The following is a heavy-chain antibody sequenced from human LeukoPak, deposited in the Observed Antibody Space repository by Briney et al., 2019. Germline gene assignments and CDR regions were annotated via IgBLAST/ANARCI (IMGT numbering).Heavy chain of an antibody. J-gene: IGHJ4*02. CDR2: ISSSSSYI. Sequence: ETLSLTCTVSGGSISSSSYYWGWIRQPPGKGLEWVSSISSSSSYIYYADSVKGRFTISRDNAKNSLYLQMNSLRAEDTAVYYCARDAYYYDSSGYYYVPKYYFDYWGQGTLVTVSS. D-gene: IGHD3-22*01. CDR3: ARDAYYYDSSGYYYVPKYYFDY. V-gene: IGHV3-21*01. CDR1: GGSISSSS.